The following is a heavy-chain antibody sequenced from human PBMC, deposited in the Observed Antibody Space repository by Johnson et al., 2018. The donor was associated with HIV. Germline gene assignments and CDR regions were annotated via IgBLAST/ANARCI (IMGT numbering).Heavy chain of an antibody. V-gene: IGHV3-30*04. CDR2: IWYDGSNK. D-gene: IGHD6-13*01. CDR1: GFTFSSYA. CDR3: ARFAAAGDAFDI. J-gene: IGHJ3*02. Sequence: VQLVESGGGVVQPGRSLRLSCAASGFTFSSYAMHWVRQAPGKGLEWVAVIWYDGSNKYYADSVKGRFTICRDNSKNTLYLQMNSLRAEDTAVYYCARFAAAGDAFDICGQGTMVTVSS.